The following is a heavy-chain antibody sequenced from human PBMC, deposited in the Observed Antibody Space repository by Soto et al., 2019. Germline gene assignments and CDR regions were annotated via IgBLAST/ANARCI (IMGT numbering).Heavy chain of an antibody. D-gene: IGHD2-2*01. CDR1: GFSFSSYA. V-gene: IGHV3-23*01. CDR3: AKGEVVAVYYYSTMDV. Sequence: PGGSLRLSCAASGFSFSSYAMSWVRQAPGKGLEWVSGISGSGGSTYYADSVKGRFTISRDNSKNTLYLQMNSLRAEDTAVYYCAKGEVVAVYYYSTMDVGGQGTTVTGSS. CDR2: ISGSGGST. J-gene: IGHJ6*02.